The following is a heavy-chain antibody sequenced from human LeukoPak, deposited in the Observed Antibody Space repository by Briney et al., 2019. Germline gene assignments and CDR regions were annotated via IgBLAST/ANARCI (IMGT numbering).Heavy chain of an antibody. J-gene: IGHJ6*04. Sequence: PGGSLRLSCAASGFTFSSYSMNWVRQAPGKGLEWVSAISGSGGSTYYADSVKGRFTISRDNSKNTLYLQMNSLRAEDTAVYYCSGGKDWTVGGLEAMAMDVWGKGTTVTVSS. CDR2: ISGSGGST. CDR3: SGGKDWTVGGLEAMAMDV. V-gene: IGHV3-23*01. D-gene: IGHD5-18*01. CDR1: GFTFSSYS.